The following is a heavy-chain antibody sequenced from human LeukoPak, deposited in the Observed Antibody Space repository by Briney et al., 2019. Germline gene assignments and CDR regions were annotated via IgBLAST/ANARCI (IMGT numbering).Heavy chain of an antibody. V-gene: IGHV4-59*08. Sequence: SETLSLTCTVSGGSISSYYWSWIRQPPGKGLEWIGYIYYSGSTNYNPSLKSRVTISVDTSKNQFSLKLSSVTAADTAVYYCAGYSSSWTRAFDIWGQGTMVTVSS. D-gene: IGHD6-13*01. CDR3: AGYSSSWTRAFDI. J-gene: IGHJ3*02. CDR1: GGSISSYY. CDR2: IYYSGST.